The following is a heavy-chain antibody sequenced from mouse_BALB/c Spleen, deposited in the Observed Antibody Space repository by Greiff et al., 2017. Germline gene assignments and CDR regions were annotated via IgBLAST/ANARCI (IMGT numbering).Heavy chain of an antibody. J-gene: IGHJ2*01. D-gene: IGHD1-1*01. CDR2: INPSTGYT. CDR1: GYTFTSYW. V-gene: IGHV1-7*01. CDR3: ARGRSSGYFDY. Sequence: QVQLQQSGAELAKPGASVKMSCKASGYTFTSYWMHWVKQRPGQGLEWIGYINPSTGYTEYNQKFKDKATLTADKSSSTAYMQLSSLTSEDSAVYYCARGRSSGYFDYWGQGTTLTVSS.